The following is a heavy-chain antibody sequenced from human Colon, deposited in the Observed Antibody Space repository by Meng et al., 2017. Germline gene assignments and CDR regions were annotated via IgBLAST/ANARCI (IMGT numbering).Heavy chain of an antibody. V-gene: IGHV4-34*02. CDR1: VGSFSGYF. CDR2: INQCGST. CDR3: ARHLGWEFDY. Sequence: QGQLQQWGEGLLRPPETLFLTCGVYVGSFSGYFWTWIRQPPGKGLEWIGEINQCGSTIYKPTLKSRVTISLDKSMNQLFLEVYFVTAADTAIYYCARHLGWEFDYWGPGNLVTVSS. D-gene: IGHD6-19*01. J-gene: IGHJ4*02.